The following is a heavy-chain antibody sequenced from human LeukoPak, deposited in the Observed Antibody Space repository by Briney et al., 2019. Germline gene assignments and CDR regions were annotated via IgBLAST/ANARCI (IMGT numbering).Heavy chain of an antibody. CDR3: ARTGYSSSWYPRRKNWFDP. D-gene: IGHD6-13*01. CDR2: IIPIFGTA. V-gene: IGHV1-69*13. CDR1: GDTFSSYA. J-gene: IGHJ5*02. Sequence: GASVKVSCKASGDTFSSYAISWVRQAPGQGLEWMGGIIPIFGTANYAQKFQGRVTITADESTSTAYMELSSLRSEDTAVYYCARTGYSSSWYPRRKNWFDPWGQGTLVTVSS.